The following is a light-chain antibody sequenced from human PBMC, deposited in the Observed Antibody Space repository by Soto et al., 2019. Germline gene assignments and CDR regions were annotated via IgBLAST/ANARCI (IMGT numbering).Light chain of an antibody. CDR2: GAS. J-gene: IGKJ1*01. CDR3: QQSYTTPRT. CDR1: QSIRPS. V-gene: IGKV1-39*01. Sequence: QLTQSPSSLSASVGARVTISCRASQSIRPSLNWYQQKPGKPPRLLIYGASTLQSGVPSRFSGSGSATDFTLTVSSLQPEDSAIYYCQQSYTTPRTFGQGTKVEV.